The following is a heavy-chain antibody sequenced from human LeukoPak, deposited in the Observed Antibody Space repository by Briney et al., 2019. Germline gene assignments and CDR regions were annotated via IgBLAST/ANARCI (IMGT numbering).Heavy chain of an antibody. J-gene: IGHJ4*02. V-gene: IGHV4-30-4*02. CDR3: ANGDYGMAFDY. CDR2: IYYSGST. CDR1: GGSISSGDYY. Sequence: SETLSLTCTVSGGSISSGDYYWSWIRQPPGKGLGWIGYIYYSGSTYYNPSLKSRVTISVDTSKNQFSLKLSSVTAADTAVYYCANGDYGMAFDYWGQGTLVTVSS. D-gene: IGHD4-17*01.